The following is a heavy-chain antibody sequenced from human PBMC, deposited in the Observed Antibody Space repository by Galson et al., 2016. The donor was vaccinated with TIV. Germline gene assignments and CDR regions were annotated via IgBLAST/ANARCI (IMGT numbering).Heavy chain of an antibody. CDR3: AHLPNMFYYGMDV. CDR1: GFSLTTSGVG. CDR2: IYWDDDE. J-gene: IGHJ6*02. Sequence: PALVKPTQTLTLTCTFSGFSLTTSGVGVGWIRQPPGKALEWLAHIYWDDDERYSPSLKSRLNITKDTSKNQVVFTMTNMEPVDTATYYCAHLPNMFYYGMDVWGQGTTVTVSS. D-gene: IGHD3-10*02. V-gene: IGHV2-5*02.